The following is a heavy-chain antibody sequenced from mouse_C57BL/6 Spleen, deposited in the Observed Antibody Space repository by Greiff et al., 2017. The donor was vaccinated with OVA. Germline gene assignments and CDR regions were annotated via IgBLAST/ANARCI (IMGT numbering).Heavy chain of an antibody. J-gene: IGHJ2*01. V-gene: IGHV10-1*01. D-gene: IGHD2-1*01. CDR2: IRSKSNNYAT. CDR1: GFSFNTYA. CDR3: VRPGIYYGNDFDY. Sequence: GGGLVQPKGSLKLSCAASGFSFNTYAMNWVRQAPGKGLEWVARIRSKSNNYATYYADSVKDRFTISRDDSESMLNLNMNYLKTEDTSMDCCVRPGIYYGNDFDYWGQGTTLTVSS.